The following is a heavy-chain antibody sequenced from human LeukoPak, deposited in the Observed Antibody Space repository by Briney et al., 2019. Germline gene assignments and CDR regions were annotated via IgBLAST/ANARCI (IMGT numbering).Heavy chain of an antibody. D-gene: IGHD5-12*01. J-gene: IGHJ4*02. CDR2: INPNSGDT. CDR3: AGEVDIVATFDY. Sequence: GASVKVSCKASGYTFTGYYMHWVRQAPGQGLEWMGRINPNSGDTNYAQKFQGRVTMTRDTSISTAYMDLSRLRPDDTAVYYCAGEVDIVATFDYWGQGTLVTVSS. CDR1: GYTFTGYY. V-gene: IGHV1-2*06.